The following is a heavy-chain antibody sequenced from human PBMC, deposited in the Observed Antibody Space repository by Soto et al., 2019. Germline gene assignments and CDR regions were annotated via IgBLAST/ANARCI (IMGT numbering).Heavy chain of an antibody. J-gene: IGHJ5*02. CDR1: GFTFSSYS. CDR2: ISSSSSTI. D-gene: IGHD3-3*01. Sequence: GGSLRLSCAASGFTFSSYSMNWVRQAPGKGLEWVSYISSSSSTIYYADSVKGRFTISRDNAKNSLYLQMNSLRDEDTAVYYCARENSYYDFWSGYYPNWFDPWGQGTLVTVSS. CDR3: ARENSYYDFWSGYYPNWFDP. V-gene: IGHV3-48*02.